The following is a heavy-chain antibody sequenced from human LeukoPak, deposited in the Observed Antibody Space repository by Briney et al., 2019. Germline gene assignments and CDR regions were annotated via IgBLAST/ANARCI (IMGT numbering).Heavy chain of an antibody. D-gene: IGHD3-16*01. Sequence: SETLSLTCTVSGGSIRSYYWSWIRQPPGKGLEWIGYIYYSGSTNYNPSLKSRVTISGDTSKNQFSLKLSSVTAADTAVYYCARLVMITFGGAQAWGQGTLVTVSS. J-gene: IGHJ5*02. CDR3: ARLVMITFGGAQA. V-gene: IGHV4-59*12. CDR2: IYYSGST. CDR1: GGSIRSYY.